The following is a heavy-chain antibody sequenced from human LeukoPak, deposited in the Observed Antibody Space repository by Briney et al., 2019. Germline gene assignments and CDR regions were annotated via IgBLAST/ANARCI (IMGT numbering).Heavy chain of an antibody. CDR1: GGSFSGYY. CDR3: ARVIGSSDLIDY. V-gene: IGHV4-34*01. D-gene: IGHD6-6*01. CDR2: INHSGST. Sequence: SETLSLTCAVYGGSFSGYYWSWIRQPPGKGLEWIGEINHSGSTNYNPSLKSRVTISVDTSKNQFSLKLSSATAADTAVYYCARVIGSSDLIDYWGQGTLVTVSS. J-gene: IGHJ4*02.